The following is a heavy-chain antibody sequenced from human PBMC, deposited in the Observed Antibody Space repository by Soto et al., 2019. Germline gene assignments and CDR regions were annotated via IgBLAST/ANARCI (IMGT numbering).Heavy chain of an antibody. D-gene: IGHD3-22*01. J-gene: IGHJ6*02. CDR2: IIPIFGTA. Sequence: ASVKVSCKVSGGPFSSYAISWVRQAPGQGLEWMGGIIPIFGTANYAQKFQGRVTITADESTSTAYMELSSLRSEDTAGYYCARDTYYYDRSGAFGRSYYHVLSLCGQGTTV. CDR3: ARDTYYYDRSGAFGRSYYHVLSL. CDR1: GGPFSSYA. V-gene: IGHV1-69*13.